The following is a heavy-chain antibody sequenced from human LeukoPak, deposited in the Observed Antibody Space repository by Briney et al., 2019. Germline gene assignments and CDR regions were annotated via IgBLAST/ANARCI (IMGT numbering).Heavy chain of an antibody. CDR1: GYTLTELS. V-gene: IGHV1-24*01. Sequence: ASVKVSCKVSGYTLTELSMHWVRQAPGKGLEWMGGFDPEDGETIYAQKFKGRVTMTEDTSTDTAYMELSSLRSEDTAVYYCARAGRSYGDYGWTAFDIWGQGTMVTVSS. CDR3: ARAGRSYGDYGWTAFDI. J-gene: IGHJ3*02. D-gene: IGHD4-17*01. CDR2: FDPEDGET.